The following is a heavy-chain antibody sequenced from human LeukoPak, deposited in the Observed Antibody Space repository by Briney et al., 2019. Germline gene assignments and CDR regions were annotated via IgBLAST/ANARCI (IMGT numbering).Heavy chain of an antibody. V-gene: IGHV3-23*01. CDR2: INSGGDDS. J-gene: IGHJ4*02. CDR1: GFTFSSYA. CDR3: ARDRRYDILTGYYWWESDY. Sequence: PGASLRLSCAASGFTFSSYAMSWVRQAPGKGLEWVSDINSGGDDSYYADSVKGRFTISRDNSKNTLYLQMNSLRAEDTAVYYCARDRRYDILTGYYWWESDYWGQGTLVTVSS. D-gene: IGHD3-9*01.